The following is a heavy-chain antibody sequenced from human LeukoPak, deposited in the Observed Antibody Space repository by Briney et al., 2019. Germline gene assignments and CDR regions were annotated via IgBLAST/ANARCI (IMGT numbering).Heavy chain of an antibody. D-gene: IGHD3-9*01. V-gene: IGHV1-69*13. J-gene: IGHJ1*01. Sequence: GASVKVSCKASGGTFSSYAISWVRQAPGQGLEWMGGIIPIFGTANYAQKFQGRVTITADESTSTAYMELSSLRSEDTAVYYCARASDYDILTGTPGYFQHWGQGTLVTVSS. CDR2: IIPIFGTA. CDR3: ARASDYDILTGTPGYFQH. CDR1: GGTFSSYA.